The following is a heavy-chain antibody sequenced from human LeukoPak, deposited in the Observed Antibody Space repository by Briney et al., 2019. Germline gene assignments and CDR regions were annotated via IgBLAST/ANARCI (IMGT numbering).Heavy chain of an antibody. CDR2: IYSDNT. D-gene: IGHD4-17*01. CDR1: GFTVSSNS. Sequence: GGSLRLSCTVSGFTVSSNSMSWVRQAPGKGLEWVSFIYSDNTHYSDSVKGRFTISRDNSKNTLYLQMNSLRAEDTAVYYCVTAPYGDYYYYMDVWGKGTTVTISS. CDR3: VTAPYGDYYYYMDV. J-gene: IGHJ6*03. V-gene: IGHV3-53*01.